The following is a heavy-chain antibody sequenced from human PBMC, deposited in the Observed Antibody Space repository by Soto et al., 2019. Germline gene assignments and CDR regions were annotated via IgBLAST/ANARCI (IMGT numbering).Heavy chain of an antibody. D-gene: IGHD1-26*01. Sequence: QVQLVQSGAEVKKPGASVKVSCKASGYTFTRYGITWVRQAPGQGREWMGWISADNAKTKYAQKIQGRVTMTTDTSTSTANMELRSLRSDDTAVYYCARLISGTYSDWFESWGQGTLVTVSS. V-gene: IGHV1-18*04. J-gene: IGHJ5*01. CDR3: ARLISGTYSDWFES. CDR1: GYTFTRYG. CDR2: ISADNAKT.